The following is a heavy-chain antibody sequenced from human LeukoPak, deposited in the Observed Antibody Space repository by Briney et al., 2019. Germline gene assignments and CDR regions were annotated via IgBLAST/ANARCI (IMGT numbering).Heavy chain of an antibody. J-gene: IGHJ4*02. CDR1: GFTFSSYA. V-gene: IGHV3-23*01. CDR2: ISGSGGST. CDR3: AKAPRYSSSSGYYYGSGSLDY. Sequence: GGSLRLSCAASGFTFSSYAMSWVRQAPGKGLEWVSAISGSGGSTYYADSVKGRFTISRDNSKNTLYPQMNSLRAEDTAVYYCAKAPRYSSSSGYYYGSGSLDYWGQGTLVTVSS. D-gene: IGHD3-10*01.